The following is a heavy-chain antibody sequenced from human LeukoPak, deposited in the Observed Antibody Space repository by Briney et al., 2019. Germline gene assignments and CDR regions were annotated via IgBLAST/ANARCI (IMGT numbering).Heavy chain of an antibody. CDR2: IIPIFGTA. V-gene: IGHV1-69*13. CDR1: GGTFSSYA. J-gene: IGHJ4*02. CDR3: AIVVVPAAMSYFDY. D-gene: IGHD2-2*01. Sequence: SVKVSCKASGGTFSSYAISWVRQAPGQGLEWMGGIIPIFGTANYAQKFQGRVTITADESTSTAYMELSSLRSEDTAVYYYAIVVVPAAMSYFDYWGQGTLVTVSS.